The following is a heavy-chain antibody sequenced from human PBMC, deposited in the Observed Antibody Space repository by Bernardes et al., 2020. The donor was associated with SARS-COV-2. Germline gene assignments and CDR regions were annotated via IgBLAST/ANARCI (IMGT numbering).Heavy chain of an antibody. CDR2: IYPGDSDT. D-gene: IGHD3-3*01. V-gene: IGHV5-51*01. J-gene: IGHJ4*02. CDR1: GYSFTRYW. CDR3: ARGGYYTYYDFWSGYSPPADY. Sequence: GASLKITCKGSGYSFTRYWIGWVRPMPGKGLEWMGIIYPGDSDTRYSPSFQGQVTISADKSISTAYLQWSSLKASDTAMYYCARGGYYTYYDFWSGYSPPADYWGQGTLVTVSS.